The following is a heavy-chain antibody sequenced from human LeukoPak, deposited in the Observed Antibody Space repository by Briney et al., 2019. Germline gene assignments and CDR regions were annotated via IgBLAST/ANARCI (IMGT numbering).Heavy chain of an antibody. J-gene: IGHJ4*02. D-gene: IGHD3-10*01. CDR3: ARDSNMITMVRGVFDY. CDR1: GGSINSRSYY. CDR2: IYYSGIT. V-gene: IGHV4-39*02. Sequence: SETLSLTCTVSGGSINSRSYYWGWIRQPPGKGLEWIGSIYYSGITFYNPSLKSRVTISADTSKNQFSLRLNSVTAADTAVYYCARDSNMITMVRGVFDYWGQGTLVTVSS.